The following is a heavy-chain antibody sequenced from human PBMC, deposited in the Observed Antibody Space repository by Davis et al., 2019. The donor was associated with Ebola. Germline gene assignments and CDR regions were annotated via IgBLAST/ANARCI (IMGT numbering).Heavy chain of an antibody. J-gene: IGHJ3*02. CDR3: ARDRGYYYEGAFEI. CDR2: INYRGRT. D-gene: IGHD3-22*01. Sequence: PSETLSLTCALYGGSFNDYYWSWIRHSPEKGLEWFGEINYRGRTTYNPLLESRVTMSVDTSKNQLSLKLTSVTAADTAVYYCARDRGYYYEGAFEIWGQGTMVTVSS. V-gene: IGHV4-34*01. CDR1: GGSFNDYY.